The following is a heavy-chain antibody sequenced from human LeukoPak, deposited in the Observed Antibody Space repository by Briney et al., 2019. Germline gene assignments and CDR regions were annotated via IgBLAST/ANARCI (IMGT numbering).Heavy chain of an antibody. CDR3: ARMWDDFWSGYSADDY. V-gene: IGHV4-39*01. CDR1: GGSISSSGYY. Sequence: PSETLSLTCIVSGGSISSSGYYWGWIRQPPGKGLEWIGSIYYSGSTYYNPSLKSRVTISVDTSKNQFSLKLSSVTAADTAVYYCARMWDDFWSGYSADDYWGQGTLVTVSS. D-gene: IGHD3-3*01. J-gene: IGHJ4*02. CDR2: IYYSGST.